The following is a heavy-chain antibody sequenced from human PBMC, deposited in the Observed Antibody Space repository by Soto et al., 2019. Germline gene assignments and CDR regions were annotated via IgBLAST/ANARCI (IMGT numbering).Heavy chain of an antibody. V-gene: IGHV2-5*02. CDR3: AHNNYYGSGSVY. D-gene: IGHD3-10*01. Sequence: QITLKESGPTLVKPTQTLTLTCAFSGFSLNTRGVGVGWIRQPQGKALEWLALFYWDNDKRYSPSLKSRLTITKDPPKNHVVLMITDMDPVDTATYYCAHNNYYGSGSVYWGQGTLVTVSS. J-gene: IGHJ4*02. CDR1: GFSLNTRGVG. CDR2: FYWDNDK.